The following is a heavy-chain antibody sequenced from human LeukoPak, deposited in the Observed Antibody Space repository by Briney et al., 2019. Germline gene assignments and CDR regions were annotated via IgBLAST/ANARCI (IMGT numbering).Heavy chain of an antibody. CDR1: GFTFSSYG. Sequence: GGSLRLSCAASGFTFSSYGMHWVRQAPGKGLEWVAVISYDGSNKYYADSVKGRFTISRDNSKNTLYLQMNSLRAEDTAVYYCAKDRLSTMVRGGVYYYYGMDVWGQGTTVTVSS. V-gene: IGHV3-30*18. J-gene: IGHJ6*02. CDR3: AKDRLSTMVRGGVYYYYGMDV. CDR2: ISYDGSNK. D-gene: IGHD3-10*01.